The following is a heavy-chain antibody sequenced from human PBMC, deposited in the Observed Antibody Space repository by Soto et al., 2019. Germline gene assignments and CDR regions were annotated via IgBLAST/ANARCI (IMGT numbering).Heavy chain of an antibody. CDR2: ISSSSSTI. D-gene: IGHD3-10*01. CDR3: ARDLKTMVRGVIILIDAFDI. V-gene: IGHV3-48*01. Sequence: EVQLVESGGGLVQPGGSLRLSCAASGFTFSSYSMNWVRQAPGKGLEWVSYISSSSSTIYYADSVKGRFTISRDNAKKSLYLQMNSLRAEDTAVYYCARDLKTMVRGVIILIDAFDIWGQGTIGTVSS. J-gene: IGHJ3*02. CDR1: GFTFSSYS.